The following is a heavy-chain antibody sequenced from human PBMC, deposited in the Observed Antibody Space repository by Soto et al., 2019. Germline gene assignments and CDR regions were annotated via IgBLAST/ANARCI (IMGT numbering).Heavy chain of an antibody. CDR2: MNPNSGNT. CDR3: ATTARVAVVDAFDI. CDR1: GYTFTSYD. J-gene: IGHJ3*02. D-gene: IGHD2-15*01. V-gene: IGHV1-8*01. Sequence: VASVKVSCKASGYTFTSYDINWVRQATGQGLEWMGWMNPNSGNTGYAQKFQGRVTMTRNTSISTAYMELSSLRSEDTAVYYCATTARVAVVDAFDIWGQGTMVTVSS.